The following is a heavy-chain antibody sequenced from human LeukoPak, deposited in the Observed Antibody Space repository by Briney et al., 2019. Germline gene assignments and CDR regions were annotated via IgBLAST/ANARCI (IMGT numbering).Heavy chain of an antibody. CDR2: INSDGGTT. Sequence: GGSLRLSCAASGFTFSSYWMHWVRHAPGKGLVWVSRINSDGGTTYYADSVKGRFTISRDNSKNTFYLQMNSLRAEDTAVYYCAKCGGNSGYDAIEIDYWGQGTLVTVSS. CDR3: AKCGGNSGYDAIEIDY. D-gene: IGHD5-12*01. J-gene: IGHJ4*02. V-gene: IGHV3-74*01. CDR1: GFTFSSYW.